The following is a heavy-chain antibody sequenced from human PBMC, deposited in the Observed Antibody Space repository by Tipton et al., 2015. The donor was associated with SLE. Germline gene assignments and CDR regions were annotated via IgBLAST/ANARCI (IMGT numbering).Heavy chain of an antibody. CDR3: ARDKYCTCGSCVDWYFDV. V-gene: IGHV4-61*09. J-gene: IGHJ2*01. CDR2: ILRTGIT. Sequence: TLSLTCSVPGVSISRRIYFWAWIRHPAGKGLEWVGHILRTGITDYNTSLKSCFTISVDTSENQFSLKLSSVSAADTAVYYCARDKYCTCGSCVDWYFDVWGRSTLVTVSS. D-gene: IGHD2-15*01. CDR1: GVSISRRIYF.